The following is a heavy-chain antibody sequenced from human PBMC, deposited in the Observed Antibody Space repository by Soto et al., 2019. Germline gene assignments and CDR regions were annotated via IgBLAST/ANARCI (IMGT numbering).Heavy chain of an antibody. CDR3: ARGRYYYDSSGYHSPFDY. CDR2: IYSGGST. CDR1: GFTVSSYY. Sequence: EVQLVETGGGLIQPGGSLRVSCAASGFTVSSYYMSWVRQAPGKGLEWVSVIYSGGSTYYADSVKGRCTVSRDNSKNMLSSQMNSLRAEDTAVYYCARGRYYYDSSGYHSPFDYWGQGTLVTVYS. J-gene: IGHJ4*02. V-gene: IGHV3-53*02. D-gene: IGHD3-22*01.